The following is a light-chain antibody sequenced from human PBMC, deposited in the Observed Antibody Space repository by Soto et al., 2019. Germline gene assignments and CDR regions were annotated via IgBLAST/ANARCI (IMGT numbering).Light chain of an antibody. CDR1: QGISSF. Sequence: IQLTQSPSSLSASVGDSVTITCRASQGISSFLAWYQQKPGKAPKLLIYAASTLQSGVPSRFSGSGSGTDFHLTISSLQPEDFANYFCQQLNSYPFTFGQGTRLE. V-gene: IGKV1-9*01. J-gene: IGKJ5*01. CDR3: QQLNSYPFT. CDR2: AAS.